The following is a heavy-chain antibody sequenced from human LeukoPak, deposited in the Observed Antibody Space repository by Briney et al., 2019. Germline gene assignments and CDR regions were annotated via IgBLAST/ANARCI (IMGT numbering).Heavy chain of an antibody. V-gene: IGHV4-38-2*02. CDR2: IFHNGSA. J-gene: IGHJ5*02. D-gene: IGHD2-2*01. Sequence: SETLSLTCVVSGYSISSGYQWAWIRQSPGKGPEWVSSIFHNGSAHYNPSLQSRVTISVDTSNNQFSLRLNSVTAADAAIYYCARDPRWLTPDCTSTSCYENYFDPWGQGTLVTVSS. CDR1: GYSISSGYQ. CDR3: ARDPRWLTPDCTSTSCYENYFDP.